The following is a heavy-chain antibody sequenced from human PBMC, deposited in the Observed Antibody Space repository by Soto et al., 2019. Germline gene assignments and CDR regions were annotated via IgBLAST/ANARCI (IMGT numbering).Heavy chain of an antibody. D-gene: IGHD4-4*01. CDR2: ISAYNGDT. Sequence: ASVKVSCKASGYTFTSYGVSWVRQAPGQGLEWMGWISAYNGDTKYSQKFQGRVTMTTDTSTSTAYMDLRSLRSDDTAVYYCARVPSFSTLDYWGQGSLVTVS. J-gene: IGHJ4*02. V-gene: IGHV1-18*04. CDR3: ARVPSFSTLDY. CDR1: GYTFTSYG.